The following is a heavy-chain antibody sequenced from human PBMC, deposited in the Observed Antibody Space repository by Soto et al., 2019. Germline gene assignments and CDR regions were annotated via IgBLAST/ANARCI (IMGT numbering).Heavy chain of an antibody. CDR2: ISYDGSNK. Sequence: GGSLRLSCAASGFTFSSYGMHWVRQAPGKGLEWVAVISYDGSNKYYADSVKGRFTISRDNSKNTLYLQMNSLRAEDTAVYYCAKVRKPGIAVAGTIGYWGQGTLVTVSS. V-gene: IGHV3-30*18. D-gene: IGHD6-19*01. CDR1: GFTFSSYG. CDR3: AKVRKPGIAVAGTIGY. J-gene: IGHJ4*02.